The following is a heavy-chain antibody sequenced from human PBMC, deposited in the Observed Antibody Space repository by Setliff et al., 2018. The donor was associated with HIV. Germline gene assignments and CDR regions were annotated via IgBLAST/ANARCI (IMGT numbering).Heavy chain of an antibody. D-gene: IGHD3-22*01. V-gene: IGHV3-48*01. Sequence: GGSLRLSCAASGFTFSNYDMNWVRQAPGKGLEWISYISSRSDTIYQADSVRGRFTVSRDNDKNLLILQMSSLRADDTAVYYCARDDNYYDKAFDVWGQGTMVTVSS. CDR2: ISSRSDTI. J-gene: IGHJ3*01. CDR1: GFTFSNYD. CDR3: ARDDNYYDKAFDV.